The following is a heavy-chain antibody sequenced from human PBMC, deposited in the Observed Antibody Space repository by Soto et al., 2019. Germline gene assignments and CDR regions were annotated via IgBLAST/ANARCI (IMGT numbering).Heavy chain of an antibody. CDR3: AKTYYYDSSGHYCDY. V-gene: IGHV3-23*01. CDR1: GFTFSSYA. D-gene: IGHD3-22*01. CDR2: ISGSGGST. J-gene: IGHJ4*02. Sequence: GGSLRLSCAASGFTFSSYALSWVRQAPGKGLEWVSVISGSGGSTYYADSVKGRFTISRDNSKNTLYVQMNSLRAEDTAVYYCAKTYYYDSSGHYCDYWGQGTLVTVSS.